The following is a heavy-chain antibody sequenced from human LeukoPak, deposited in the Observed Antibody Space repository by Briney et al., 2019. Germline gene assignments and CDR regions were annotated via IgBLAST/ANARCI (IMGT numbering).Heavy chain of an antibody. D-gene: IGHD4-11*01. CDR3: AKDDQSGFAYSNYLEF. V-gene: IGHV3-33*06. CDR2: IWSDGTQK. CDR1: GFTYIHYC. J-gene: IGHJ4*02. Sequence: GGSLRLSCAASGFTYIHYCMHWVRQAPGKGLEWVAVIWSDGTQKYYGDAVKGRFTISRDNSMKTLFLQMNSLRGDDTAVYYCAKDDQSGFAYSNYLEFWGKGTVVTVSS.